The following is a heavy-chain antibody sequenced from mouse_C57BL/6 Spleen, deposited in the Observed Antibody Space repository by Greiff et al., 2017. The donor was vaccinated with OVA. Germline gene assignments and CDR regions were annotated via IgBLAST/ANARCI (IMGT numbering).Heavy chain of an antibody. J-gene: IGHJ3*01. CDR3: ARSLGFAY. V-gene: IGHV5-4*03. Sequence: EVKVVESGGGLVKPGGSLKLSCAASGFTFSSYAMSWVRQTPEKRLEWVATISDGGSYTYYPDNVKGRFTISRDNAKNNLYLQMSHLKSEDTAMYYCARSLGFAYWGQGTLVTVSA. CDR2: ISDGGSYT. CDR1: GFTFSSYA. D-gene: IGHD1-2*01.